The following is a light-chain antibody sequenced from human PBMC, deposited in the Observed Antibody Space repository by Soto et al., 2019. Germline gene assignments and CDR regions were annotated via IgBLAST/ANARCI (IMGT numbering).Light chain of an antibody. V-gene: IGKV3-11*01. CDR1: QTVSSC. J-gene: IGKJ1*01. CDR3: HQRYGTPWT. CDR2: DAS. Sequence: EIVLTQSPATLSLSPGERATLSCRASQTVSSCLAWDQQKPGQAPRLLVYDASNRATGITAKLSGSRAGAHVTLTTSSPLPQDVLTHYCHQRYGTPWTFGQGTKVDIK.